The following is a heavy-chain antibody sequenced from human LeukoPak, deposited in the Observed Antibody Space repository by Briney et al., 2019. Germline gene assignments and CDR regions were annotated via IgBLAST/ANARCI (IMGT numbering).Heavy chain of an antibody. D-gene: IGHD1-26*01. Sequence: SETLSLTCAVYGGSFSVYYWSWIRQPPGKGLEWIGEINHSGSTNYNPSLKSRVTISVDTSKNQFSLKLSSVTAADTAVYYCARGRPIAGAVLNLHYWGQGTLVTVSS. CDR3: ARGRPIAGAVLNLHY. V-gene: IGHV4-34*01. CDR2: INHSGST. CDR1: GGSFSVYY. J-gene: IGHJ4*02.